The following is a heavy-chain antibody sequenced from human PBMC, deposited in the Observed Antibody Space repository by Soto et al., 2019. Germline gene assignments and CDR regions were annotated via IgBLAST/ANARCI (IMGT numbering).Heavy chain of an antibody. Sequence: GESLKISCKGSGYSFTSYWITWVRQMPGKGLEWMGRIDPSDSYTSYSPSFQGHVTISADKSISTAYLQWSSPKASDTAMYYCARRGSGWSNWFDPWGQGTLVTVSS. D-gene: IGHD6-19*01. V-gene: IGHV5-10-1*01. CDR2: IDPSDSYT. CDR1: GYSFTSYW. J-gene: IGHJ5*02. CDR3: ARRGSGWSNWFDP.